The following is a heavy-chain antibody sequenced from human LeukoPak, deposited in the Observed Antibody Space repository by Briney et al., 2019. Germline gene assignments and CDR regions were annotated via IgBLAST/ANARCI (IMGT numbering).Heavy chain of an antibody. CDR2: IYYSGST. Sequence: SETLSLTCTVSGGSISSYYWSWIRQPPGKGLEWIGYIYYSGSTNYNPSLKSRVTISVDTSKNQFSLKLSSVTAADTAVYYCARAVTPHYYDSSGYPPYFDYWGQGTLVTVSS. CDR3: ARAVTPHYYDSSGYPPYFDY. V-gene: IGHV4-59*08. CDR1: GGSISSYY. J-gene: IGHJ4*02. D-gene: IGHD3-22*01.